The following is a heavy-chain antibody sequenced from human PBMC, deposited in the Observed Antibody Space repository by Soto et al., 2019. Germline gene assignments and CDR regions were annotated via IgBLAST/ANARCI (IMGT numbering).Heavy chain of an antibody. J-gene: IGHJ3*02. CDR1: GGTLSDHG. V-gene: IGHV1-69*06. D-gene: IGHD3-10*01. CDR2: TIPVFNTA. Sequence: QVQLEQSGAEVKKPGSSVKVSCKASGGTLSDHGVAWLRQAPGQGLEWMGGTIPVFNTAKYAQKFQGRVTVTAAKFTNIAYMELSSLRSEDSAFDFCARGVYGSGNYYTGPSAFNIWGQGTMVIVPS. CDR3: ARGVYGSGNYYTGPSAFNI.